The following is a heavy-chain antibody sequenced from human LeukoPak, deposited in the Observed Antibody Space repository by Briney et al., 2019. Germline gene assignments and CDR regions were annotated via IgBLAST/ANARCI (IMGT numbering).Heavy chain of an antibody. D-gene: IGHD3-10*01. Sequence: ASVKVSCKASGYTFTGYYTHWVRQAPGQGLEWMGWINPNSGGTNYAQKFQGRVTMTRDTSISTAYMELSRLRSDDTAVYYCARAFVAAGPRGVDYWGQGTLVTVSS. CDR3: ARAFVAAGPRGVDY. CDR1: GYTFTGYY. CDR2: INPNSGGT. J-gene: IGHJ4*02. V-gene: IGHV1-2*02.